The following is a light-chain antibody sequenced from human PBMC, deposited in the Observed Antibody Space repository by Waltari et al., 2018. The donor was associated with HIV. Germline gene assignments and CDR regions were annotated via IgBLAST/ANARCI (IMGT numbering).Light chain of an antibody. V-gene: IGLV2-8*01. Sequence: QSALTQPPYASGSPGQSVTISCTGTSNDAGAYNFVTWYQHHPAKAPKLIIYEVSKRPSGVPDRFSASKSANTASLTVSGLQTEDEADYYCSSFTGVNTDVIFGGGTRLTVL. J-gene: IGLJ2*01. CDR1: SNDAGAYNF. CDR3: SSFTGVNTDVI. CDR2: EVS.